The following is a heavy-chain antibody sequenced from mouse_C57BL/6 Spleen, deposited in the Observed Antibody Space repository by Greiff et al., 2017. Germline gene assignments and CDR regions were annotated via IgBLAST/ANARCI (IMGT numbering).Heavy chain of an antibody. J-gene: IGHJ2*01. Sequence: DVQLQESGEGLVKPGGSLKLSCAASGFTFSSYAMSWVRQTPEKRLEWVAYISSGGDYIYYADTVKGRFTISRDNARNTLYLQMSSLKSEDTAMYYCTRVITTVVADYWGQGTTLTVSS. D-gene: IGHD1-1*01. CDR2: ISSGGDYI. V-gene: IGHV5-9-1*02. CDR1: GFTFSSYA. CDR3: TRVITTVVADY.